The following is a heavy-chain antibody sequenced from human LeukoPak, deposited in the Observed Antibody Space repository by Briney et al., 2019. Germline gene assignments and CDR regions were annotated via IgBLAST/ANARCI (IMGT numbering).Heavy chain of an antibody. CDR2: ISGSGGST. CDR1: GFTFSSYA. Sequence: GGSLRLSCAASGFTFSSYAMSWVRQAPGEGPEWVSAISGSGGSTYSAVSVKGRFTISRDNSKNTLYLQMNSLRAEDTAVYYCAKDRESGWYAFNYWGQGTLVTVSS. D-gene: IGHD6-19*01. J-gene: IGHJ4*02. CDR3: AKDRESGWYAFNY. V-gene: IGHV3-23*01.